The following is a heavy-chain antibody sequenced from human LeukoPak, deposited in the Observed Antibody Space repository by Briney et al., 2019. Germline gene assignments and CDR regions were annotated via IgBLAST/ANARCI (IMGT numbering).Heavy chain of an antibody. D-gene: IGHD3-10*01. Sequence: SETLSLTCTVSGGSISSYSWSWVRQPPGRGLEWIGYIYYSGSTTYNPSLKTRLTMSLDTSKNQFSLKLNSVTAADTAVYYCAGGYGSGSYRFDYWGQGTLVTVSS. J-gene: IGHJ4*02. CDR2: IYYSGST. V-gene: IGHV4-59*12. CDR1: GGSISSYS. CDR3: AGGYGSGSYRFDY.